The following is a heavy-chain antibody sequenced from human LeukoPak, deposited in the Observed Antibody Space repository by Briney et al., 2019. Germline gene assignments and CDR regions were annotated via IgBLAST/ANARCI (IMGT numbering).Heavy chain of an antibody. CDR3: ARDRFYSSGNDAFDI. J-gene: IGHJ3*02. D-gene: IGHD6-19*01. Sequence: GGSLRLSCAASGFTFSSYWLSWFCQAPGKGLEWVANIKQDGSEKYYVDSVKGRFTISRDNAKNSLYLQMNSLRAEDTAVYYCARDRFYSSGNDAFDIWGQGTMVTVSS. CDR1: GFTFSSYW. CDR2: IKQDGSEK. V-gene: IGHV3-7*01.